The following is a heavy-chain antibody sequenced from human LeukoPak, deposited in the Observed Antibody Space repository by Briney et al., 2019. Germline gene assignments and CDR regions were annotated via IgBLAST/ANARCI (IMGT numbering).Heavy chain of an antibody. D-gene: IGHD1-7*01. Sequence: GGSLRLSCAVSGITLSNYGMSWVRQAPGKGLEWVAGISDSGGRTNYADSVKGRFTISRDNPKNTLYLQMNSLRAEDTAVYYCARLTRGDWNYGFFDPWGQGTLVTVSS. CDR3: ARLTRGDWNYGFFDP. CDR1: GITLSNYG. J-gene: IGHJ5*02. CDR2: ISDSGGRT. V-gene: IGHV3-23*01.